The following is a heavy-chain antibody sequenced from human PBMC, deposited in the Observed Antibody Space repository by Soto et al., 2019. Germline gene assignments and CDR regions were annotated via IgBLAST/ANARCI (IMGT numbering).Heavy chain of an antibody. CDR2: IDLSDYT. V-gene: IGHV5-10-1*01. CDR3: ATSDILTGEVGLDY. D-gene: IGHD7-27*01. CDR1: GNSFSSFW. Sequence: RGESLKISCKGSGNSFSSFWVSWVRQMPGKGLEWMGRIDLSDYTKYSPSFQGHVTISVDKSINTAYLQWSSLKASDTAMYYCATSDILTGEVGLDYWGQGTLVTVSS. J-gene: IGHJ4*02.